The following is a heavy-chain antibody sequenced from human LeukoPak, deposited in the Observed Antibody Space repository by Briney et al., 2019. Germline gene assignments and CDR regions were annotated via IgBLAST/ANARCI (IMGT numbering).Heavy chain of an antibody. J-gene: IGHJ4*02. CDR3: ARAGRRRFDY. Sequence: SETLSLTCTVSGGSISSRTYYWGWIRQPPGKGLEWIGSIYYSGSTYYNPSLKSRVTISVDTSKNQFSLKLSSVTAADTAVYYCARAGRRRFDYWGQGTLVTVSS. CDR2: IYYSGST. CDR1: GGSISSRTYY. D-gene: IGHD1-1*01. V-gene: IGHV4-39*07.